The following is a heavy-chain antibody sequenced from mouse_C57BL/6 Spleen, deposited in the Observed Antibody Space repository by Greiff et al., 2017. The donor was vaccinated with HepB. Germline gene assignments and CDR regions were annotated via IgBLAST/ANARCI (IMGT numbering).Heavy chain of an antibody. CDR2: IRSKSSNYAT. CDR3: VGEKGYYFDY. CDR1: GFTFNTYA. J-gene: IGHJ2*01. V-gene: IGHV10-3*01. Sequence: EVQRVESGGGLVQPKGSLKLSCAASGFTFNTYAMHWVRQAPGKGLEWVARIRSKSSNYATYYADSVKDRFTISKEDSQSKLYLQMNNLKTEDTAMYYCVGEKGYYFDYWGQGTTLTVSS.